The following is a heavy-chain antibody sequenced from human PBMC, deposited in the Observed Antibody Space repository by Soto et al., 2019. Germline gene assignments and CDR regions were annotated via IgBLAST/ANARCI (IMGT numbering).Heavy chain of an antibody. CDR3: ARGGVAARKGRWFDP. V-gene: IGHV4-59*01. D-gene: IGHD6-25*01. Sequence: QVQLQESGPGLVKPSESLSLTCTVSGGSISSYYWGWIRQPPGKGLEWIGYIHYSGSTNYNPSLRSRVTISVDTPKNQFSLKVNSMTAADTAIYYCARGGVAARKGRWFDPWGQGTLATVSS. J-gene: IGHJ5*02. CDR1: GGSISSYY. CDR2: IHYSGST.